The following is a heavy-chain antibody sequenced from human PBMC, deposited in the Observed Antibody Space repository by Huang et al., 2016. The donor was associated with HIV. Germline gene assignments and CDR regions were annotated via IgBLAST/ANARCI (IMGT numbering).Heavy chain of an antibody. CDR2: VSYDGSNK. CDR3: AKDGNYGGNAYHFDY. Sequence: QVQLVESGGGVVQPGRSLRISCEASGFPFSSYGLHWIRKAPGQGLGWGAAVSYDGSNKYYADSVKGRFTISRDNSKSTLYLQMNSLRPEDAALYYCAKDGNYGGNAYHFDYWGLGILVTVSS. V-gene: IGHV3-30*18. CDR1: GFPFSSYG. D-gene: IGHD2-15*01. J-gene: IGHJ4*02.